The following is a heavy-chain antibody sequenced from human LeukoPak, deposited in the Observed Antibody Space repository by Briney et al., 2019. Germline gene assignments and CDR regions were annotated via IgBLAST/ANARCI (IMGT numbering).Heavy chain of an antibody. CDR3: AGDRIAVAGTPLY. J-gene: IGHJ4*02. Sequence: PGGSLRLSCSASGFTFSSYSMNWVRQAPGKGLEWVSSISSSSSYIYYADSVKGRFTISRDNAKNSLYLQMNSLRAEDTAVYYCAGDRIAVAGTPLYWGQGTLVTVSS. CDR2: ISSSSSYI. V-gene: IGHV3-21*01. CDR1: GFTFSSYS. D-gene: IGHD6-19*01.